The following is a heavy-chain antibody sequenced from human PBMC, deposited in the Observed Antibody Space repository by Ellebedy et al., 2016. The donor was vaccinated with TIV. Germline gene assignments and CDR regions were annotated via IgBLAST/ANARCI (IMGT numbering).Heavy chain of an antibody. CDR2: ISSSSSYI. CDR1: GFTFSSYS. Sequence: GGSLRLSCAASGFTFSSYSMNWVRQAPGKGLEWVSSISSSSSYIYYADSVKGRFTISRDNAKNSLYLQMNSLRAEDTAVYYCAKDGTSCYDYWGQGTLVTVSS. V-gene: IGHV3-21*04. D-gene: IGHD2-2*01. CDR3: AKDGTSCYDY. J-gene: IGHJ4*02.